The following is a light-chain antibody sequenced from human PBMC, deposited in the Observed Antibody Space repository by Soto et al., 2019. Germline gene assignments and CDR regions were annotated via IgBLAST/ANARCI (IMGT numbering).Light chain of an antibody. CDR1: QSVTSSY. Sequence: EIVLTQSPGTLSLSPGERATLSCRASQSVTSSYLAWYQQKPGQAPRLLIYGEYSRATGLEDRFSGSGSGTDFTLTISSIEPEDFAVYYCKQRSNWLITFGTGQRLEIK. V-gene: IGKV3D-20*02. CDR2: GEY. J-gene: IGKJ5*01. CDR3: KQRSNWLIT.